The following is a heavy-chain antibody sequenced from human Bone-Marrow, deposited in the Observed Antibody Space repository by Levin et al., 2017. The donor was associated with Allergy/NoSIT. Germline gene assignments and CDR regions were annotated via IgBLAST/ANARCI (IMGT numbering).Heavy chain of an antibody. V-gene: IGHV4-30-4*01. Sequence: SETLSLTCTVSGGSISSGDYYWSWIRQPPGKGLEWIGYIYYSGSTYYNPSLKSRVTISVDTSKNQFSLKLSSVTAADTAVYYCARGRGKLIAAAPWFQHWGQGTLVTVSS. J-gene: IGHJ1*01. CDR1: GGSISSGDYY. CDR3: ARGRGKLIAAAPWFQH. CDR2: IYYSGST. D-gene: IGHD6-13*01.